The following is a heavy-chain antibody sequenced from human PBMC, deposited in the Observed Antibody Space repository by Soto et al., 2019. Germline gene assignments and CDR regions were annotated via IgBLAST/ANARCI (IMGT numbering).Heavy chain of an antibody. CDR3: TTCPSGSYCPSDYFDY. J-gene: IGHJ4*02. D-gene: IGHD1-26*01. CDR2: IKSKTDGGTT. Sequence: GGSLRLSCAASGFTFSDAWMNWVRQAPGKGLEWVGRIKSKTDGGTTDYAAPVKGRFIISRDDSKNTLYLQMNSLKTEDTAVYYCTTCPSGSYCPSDYFDYWGQGTLVTVSS. CDR1: GFTFSDAW. V-gene: IGHV3-15*07.